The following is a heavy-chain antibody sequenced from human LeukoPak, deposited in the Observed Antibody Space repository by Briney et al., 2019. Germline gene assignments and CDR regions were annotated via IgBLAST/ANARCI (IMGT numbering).Heavy chain of an antibody. CDR3: ATEAAGTQRNWFDP. CDR2: IDHSGST. J-gene: IGHJ5*02. Sequence: SETLSLTCAVYGGSFSGYYWSWIRQPPGKGLEWIGEIDHSGSTNYNPSLKSRVTISVDTSKNQFSLKLSSVTAADTAVYYCATEAAGTQRNWFDPWGQGTLVTVSS. CDR1: GGSFSGYY. V-gene: IGHV4-34*01. D-gene: IGHD6-13*01.